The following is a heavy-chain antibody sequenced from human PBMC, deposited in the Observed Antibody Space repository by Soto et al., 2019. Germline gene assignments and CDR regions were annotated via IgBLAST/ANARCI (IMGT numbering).Heavy chain of an antibody. V-gene: IGHV3-23*01. CDR2: ISGYGDKT. Sequence: EGQLLETGGDLVQPGGSLRLSCEGSGFTFTSFALSWVRQAPGKGLEWVSGISGYGDKTYYADSVKGRFTISRDNSRNTLFLQMNSLRAEDTALYYCSKASIYCSSTSCYDGFFYYYYMDVWGKGTTVVVSS. D-gene: IGHD2-2*01. J-gene: IGHJ6*03. CDR1: GFTFTSFA. CDR3: SKASIYCSSTSCYDGFFYYYYMDV.